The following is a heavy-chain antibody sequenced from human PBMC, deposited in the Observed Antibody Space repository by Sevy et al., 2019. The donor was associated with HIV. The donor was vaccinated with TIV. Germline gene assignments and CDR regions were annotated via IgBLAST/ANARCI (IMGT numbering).Heavy chain of an antibody. J-gene: IGHJ4*02. CDR2: ISYDGSNK. CDR3: AKDSDDFWSGYASTFLDY. D-gene: IGHD3-3*01. CDR1: GFTFSSYG. Sequence: GGSLRLSCAASGFTFSSYGMHWVRQAPGKGLEWVAVISYDGSNKYYADSMKGRFTISRDNSKNTLYLQMNSLRAEDTAVYYCAKDSDDFWSGYASTFLDYWGQGTLVTVSS. V-gene: IGHV3-30*18.